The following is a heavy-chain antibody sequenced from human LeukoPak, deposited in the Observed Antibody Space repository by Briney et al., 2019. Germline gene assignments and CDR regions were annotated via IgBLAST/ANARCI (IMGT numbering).Heavy chain of an antibody. CDR2: IDWDDDK. CDR1: GFSLNTSGVC. Sequence: SGPTLVNPTQTLTLTCSFSGFSLNTSGVCVSWIRQPPGKALEWLARIDWDDDKYYSTSLKTRLTISKDPSKDQRVLTMTNVDPVDTASYFCARMRRAAYYESSRYYYDSFDFRTQGTMVIVSS. D-gene: IGHD3-22*01. V-gene: IGHV2-70*11. CDR3: ARMRRAAYYESSRYYYDSFDF. J-gene: IGHJ3*01.